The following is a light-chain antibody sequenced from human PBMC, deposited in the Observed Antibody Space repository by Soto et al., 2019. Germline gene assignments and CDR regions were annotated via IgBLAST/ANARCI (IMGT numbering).Light chain of an antibody. CDR3: QTWGSGIVV. J-gene: IGLJ2*01. CDR1: SGHSNYA. CDR2: LNSDGSH. Sequence: QLVLTQSPSASASLGASVKLTCTLSSGHSNYAIAWHQQQSEKGPRYLMKLNSDGSHSKGDGIPVRFSGSSSGAERYLTISSLQSEDEADYYCQTWGSGIVVFGGGTKLTVL. V-gene: IGLV4-69*01.